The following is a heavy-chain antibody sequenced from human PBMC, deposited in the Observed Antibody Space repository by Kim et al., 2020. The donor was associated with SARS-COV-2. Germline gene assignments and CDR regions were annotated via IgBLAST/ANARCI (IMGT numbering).Heavy chain of an antibody. J-gene: IGHJ5*02. Sequence: GGSLRLSCAASGFTFSSYAMSWVRQAPGKGLEWVSAISGSGGSTYYADSVKGRFTISRDNSKNTLYLQMNSLRAEDTAVYYCAKDLEGGSGWDLNWFDPWGQGTLVTVSS. CDR1: GFTFSSYA. D-gene: IGHD6-19*01. CDR3: AKDLEGGSGWDLNWFDP. CDR2: ISGSGGST. V-gene: IGHV3-23*01.